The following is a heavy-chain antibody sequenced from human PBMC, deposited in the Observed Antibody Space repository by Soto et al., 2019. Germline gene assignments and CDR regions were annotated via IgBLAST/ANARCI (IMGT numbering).Heavy chain of an antibody. Sequence: GSLRLSCAASGFTFRNYGMHWVRKAPGKGLEWVAVIWFDGSKESYANSVKGRFTISRDNSKNTLYLQMNSLRAEDTAVYYCVRRQRSAMAYFDYWGQGTLVTVSS. V-gene: IGHV3-33*01. CDR3: VRRQRSAMAYFDY. D-gene: IGHD5-18*01. CDR2: IWFDGSKE. CDR1: GFTFRNYG. J-gene: IGHJ4*02.